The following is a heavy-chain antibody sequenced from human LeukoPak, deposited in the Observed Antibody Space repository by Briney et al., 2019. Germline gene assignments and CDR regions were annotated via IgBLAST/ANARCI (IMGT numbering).Heavy chain of an antibody. CDR3: ARDGCSGGSCPDTNWFDP. CDR1: GGSISSYY. J-gene: IGHJ5*02. D-gene: IGHD2-15*01. Sequence: SETLSLTCTVSGGSISSYYWSWIRQPPGKGLEWIGYIYYSGSTNYNPSLKSRVTISVDTSKNQFSLKLSSVTAADTAVYYCARDGCSGGSCPDTNWFDPWGQGTLVTVSS. CDR2: IYYSGST. V-gene: IGHV4-59*01.